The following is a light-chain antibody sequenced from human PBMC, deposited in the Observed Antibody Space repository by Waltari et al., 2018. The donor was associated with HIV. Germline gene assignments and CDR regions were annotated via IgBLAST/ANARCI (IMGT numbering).Light chain of an antibody. CDR1: QSVLYNSNNKNY. J-gene: IGKJ2*01. V-gene: IGKV4-1*01. CDR2: WAS. CDR3: QQYSITPIT. Sequence: DIVMTQSPDSLAVSLGGRATFNCKSSQSVLYNSNNKNYLAWYQQKPGQPPKLLIYWASTRESGVPDRFSGSGSGTDFTLTISSLQAEDVAVYYCQQYSITPITFGQGTKLEIK.